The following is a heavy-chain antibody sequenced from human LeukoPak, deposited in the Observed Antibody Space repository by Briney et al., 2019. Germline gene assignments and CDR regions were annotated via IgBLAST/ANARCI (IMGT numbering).Heavy chain of an antibody. CDR3: ARGRRYCSSTTCYGMYYSDY. CDR1: GYTLSEYA. D-gene: IGHD2-2*01. J-gene: IGHJ4*02. V-gene: IGHV7-4-1*01. CDR2: INTDTRIP. Sequence: ASVKVSCKASGYTLSEYAVTWVRQAPGQGLEWMGWINTDTRIPTYAQDFTGRFVFSLDTSVSTAFLQIYSLKADDTAVHYCARGRRYCSSTTCYGMYYSDYWGQGTLVTVSS.